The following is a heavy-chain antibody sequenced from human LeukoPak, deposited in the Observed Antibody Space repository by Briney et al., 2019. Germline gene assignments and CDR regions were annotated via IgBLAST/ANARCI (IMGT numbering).Heavy chain of an antibody. CDR1: GGSISSYY. Sequence: SETLSLTCTVSGGSISSYYWSWIRQPAGKGLEWIGSIYYSGSTYYTPSLKSRVTISVDKSKNQFSLKLSSVTAADTAVYYCARDDGSGSYYAFDYWGQGTLVTVSS. J-gene: IGHJ4*02. V-gene: IGHV4-4*07. CDR3: ARDDGSGSYYAFDY. D-gene: IGHD3-10*01. CDR2: IYYSGST.